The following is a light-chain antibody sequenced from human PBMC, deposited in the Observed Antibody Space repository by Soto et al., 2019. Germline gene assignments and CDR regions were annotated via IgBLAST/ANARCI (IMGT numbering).Light chain of an antibody. CDR2: ANT. CDR1: SSNIGSGSD. Sequence: QSVLTQPPSVSGAPGQTVTIPCSGTSSNIGSGSDVQWFRQLPGTAPKLLIYANTIRPSGVPDRFSGSKTGISVSLAITGLRVEDEADYYCQAYDRGLTGGVFGGGTQLTVL. CDR3: QAYDRGLTGGV. V-gene: IGLV1-40*01. J-gene: IGLJ3*02.